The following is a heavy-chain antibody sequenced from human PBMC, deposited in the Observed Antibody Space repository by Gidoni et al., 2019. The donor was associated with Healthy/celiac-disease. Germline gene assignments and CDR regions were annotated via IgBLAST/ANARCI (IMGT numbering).Heavy chain of an antibody. D-gene: IGHD6-6*01. CDR3: ARGQGSATFDY. CDR2: IYYSGST. CDR1: ARSISSGGYY. J-gene: IGHJ4*02. V-gene: IGHV4-31*03. Sequence: QVQLPESRPGLVKPSQTLSLTFTVSARSISSGGYYWRWIRQHPGKGLEWIGYIYYSGSTYYNPSLKSRVTISVDTSKNQFSLKLSSVTAADTAVYYCARGQGSATFDYWGQGTLVTVSS.